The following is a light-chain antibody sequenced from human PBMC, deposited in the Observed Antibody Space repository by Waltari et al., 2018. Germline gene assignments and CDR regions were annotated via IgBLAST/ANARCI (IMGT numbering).Light chain of an antibody. Sequence: DIQMTQSPSSLSASVGDRVSITCRTSQSISNYLNWYHQRPGEAPLLLIYAASSLQSGVSSRFSGSGSGTDFSLTISSLQPEDVGIYYCQQSYATVWTFGLGTKVEIK. J-gene: IGKJ1*01. V-gene: IGKV1-39*01. CDR2: AAS. CDR3: QQSYATVWT. CDR1: QSISNY.